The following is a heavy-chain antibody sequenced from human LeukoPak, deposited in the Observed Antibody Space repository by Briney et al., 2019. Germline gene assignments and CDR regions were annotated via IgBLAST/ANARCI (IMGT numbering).Heavy chain of an antibody. CDR3: ASLGQLLWVEYFYS. Sequence: ASETLSLTCTVSGGSISSSSYYWGWIRQPPGKGLEWIGSIYYSGSTYYNPSLKSRVTISVDTSKNQFSLKLSSVTAADTAVYTCASLGQLLWVEYFYSWGQGTLVTVSS. V-gene: IGHV4-39*01. J-gene: IGHJ4*02. D-gene: IGHD2-2*01. CDR2: IYYSGST. CDR1: GGSISSSSYY.